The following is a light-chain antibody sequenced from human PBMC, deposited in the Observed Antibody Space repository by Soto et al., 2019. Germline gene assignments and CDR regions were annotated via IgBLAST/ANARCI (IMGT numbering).Light chain of an antibody. CDR2: GTS. V-gene: IGKV3-20*01. CDR1: QTVASPY. Sequence: EIVLTQSPGTLSLSPEERATLSCRTSQTVASPYLAWYQQKVGQAPRLLIYGTSARATGIPDRFSGSGSGTDFTLTISRLEPEDSAVYYCQQYDSWVYTFGQGTKLELK. CDR3: QQYDSWVYT. J-gene: IGKJ2*01.